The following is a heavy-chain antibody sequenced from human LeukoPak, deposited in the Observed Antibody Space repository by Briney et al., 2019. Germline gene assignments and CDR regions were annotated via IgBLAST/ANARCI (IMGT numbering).Heavy chain of an antibody. CDR3: AKRDAQRRPGSYFFDH. V-gene: IGHV3-23*01. Sequence: GGSLRLSCAASGFTFSSYAMYWVRQAPGKGLEWVSSISNSGGSTYYADSVKGRFTISRDNSKNTLFLQMNSLRAEDTAIYYCAKRDAQRRPGSYFFDHWGQGTLVTVSS. D-gene: IGHD3-10*01. J-gene: IGHJ4*02. CDR2: ISNSGGST. CDR1: GFTFSSYA.